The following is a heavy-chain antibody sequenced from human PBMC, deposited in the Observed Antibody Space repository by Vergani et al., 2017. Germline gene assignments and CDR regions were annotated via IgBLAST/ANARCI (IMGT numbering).Heavy chain of an antibody. D-gene: IGHD6-19*01. CDR1: GFTFSSYA. Sequence: EVQLLESGGGLVQPGGSLRLSCAASGFTFSSYAMSWVRQAPGKGLEWVSAISGSGGSTYYADSVKGRFTISRDNSKNTLYLQMNSLRAEDTAVYYCAKVRRGAVAGTGYFDYWGQGTLVTVSS. J-gene: IGHJ4*02. CDR2: ISGSGGST. CDR3: AKVRRGAVAGTGYFDY. V-gene: IGHV3-23*01.